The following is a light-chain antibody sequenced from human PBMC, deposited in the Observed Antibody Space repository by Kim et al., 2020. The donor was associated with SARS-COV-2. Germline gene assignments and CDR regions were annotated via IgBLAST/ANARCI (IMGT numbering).Light chain of an antibody. CDR1: KGVSNY. CDR3: QQRGS. V-gene: IGKV3-11*01. CDR2: EAS. J-gene: IGKJ5*01. Sequence: ATLSFAPGERATRSCRASKGVSNYSAWYQQKPGQAPRLLIYEASKRAAGIPARFSGSGSGTDFTLTISRLEPGDSAVYCCQQRGSFGQGTRLEIK.